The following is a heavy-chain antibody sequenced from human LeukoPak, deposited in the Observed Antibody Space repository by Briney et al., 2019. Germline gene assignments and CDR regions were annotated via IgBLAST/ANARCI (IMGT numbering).Heavy chain of an antibody. V-gene: IGHV3-23*01. J-gene: IGHJ4*02. CDR1: GFTFSAYA. Sequence: PGGSLRLSCEASGFTFSAYAMTWVRQAPGKGLEWVSSIGSDNKPHYSESVKGRFAISRDNSKNTLYLQMNSLRAEDTAVYYCAREIGGALHYFDYWGQGTLVTVSS. CDR2: IGSDNKP. CDR3: AREIGGALHYFDY. D-gene: IGHD1-26*01.